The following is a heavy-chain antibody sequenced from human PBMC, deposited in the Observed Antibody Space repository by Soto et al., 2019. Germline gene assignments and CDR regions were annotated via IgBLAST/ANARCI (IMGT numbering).Heavy chain of an antibody. CDR2: ISAYNGNT. D-gene: IGHD3-3*01. J-gene: IGHJ6*02. V-gene: IGHV1-18*01. CDR1: GYTFSSNG. CDR3: ARGYYDFWSGYYVDV. Sequence: ASVKVSCKASGYTFSSNGISWVRQAPGQGLEWMGWISAYNGNTNYAQKLQGRVTMTTDTSTSTAYMELRSLRSDDTAVYYCARGYYDFWSGYYVDVWGQGTTVTVSS.